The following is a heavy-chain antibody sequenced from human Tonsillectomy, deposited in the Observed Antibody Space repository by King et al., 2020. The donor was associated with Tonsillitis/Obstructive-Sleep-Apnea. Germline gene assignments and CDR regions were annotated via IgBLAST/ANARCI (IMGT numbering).Heavy chain of an antibody. CDR1: GFTFCNAW. CDR2: IKSKTDGGTT. J-gene: IGHJ5*02. V-gene: IGHV3-15*01. Sequence: VQLVESGGGLVKPGGSLRLSCAASGFTFCNAWLSWVRQAPGKGLEWFGRIKSKTDGGTTDYAAPVKGRFTISIDDSNNTLYLQMNSLKTEDTAVYYCTTVSYYYDSSGYYYGWFDPWGQGTLVTVSS. CDR3: TTVSYYYDSSGYYYGWFDP. D-gene: IGHD3-22*01.